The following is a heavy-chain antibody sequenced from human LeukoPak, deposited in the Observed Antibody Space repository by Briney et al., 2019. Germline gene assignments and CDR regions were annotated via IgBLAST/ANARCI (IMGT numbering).Heavy chain of an antibody. V-gene: IGHV1-69*04. D-gene: IGHD6-19*01. Sequence: GASVKVSCTASGGTFSSYAISWVRQAPGQGLEWMGRIIPIIGIANYAQKFQGRVTITADKSTSTAYMELSSLRSEDTAVYDCALMALAVTGTVYFYYWGQGTLVTVSS. J-gene: IGHJ4*02. CDR3: ALMALAVTGTVYFYY. CDR2: IIPIIGIA. CDR1: GGTFSSYA.